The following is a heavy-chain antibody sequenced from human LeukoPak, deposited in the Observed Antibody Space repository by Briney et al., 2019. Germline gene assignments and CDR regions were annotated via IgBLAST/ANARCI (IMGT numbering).Heavy chain of an antibody. CDR2: VGISSGNT. J-gene: IGHJ4*02. CDR3: ARDHRYAFDN. D-gene: IGHD5-12*01. V-gene: IGHV3-48*04. Sequence: PGGSLRLSCGASGFTFSDYSMNWVCQAPGKGLEWISYVGISSGNTKYAASVKGRFTISGDSAKNSVFLQMNNLRVEDTAVYYCARDHRYAFDNWGQGTLVTVSS. CDR1: GFTFSDYS.